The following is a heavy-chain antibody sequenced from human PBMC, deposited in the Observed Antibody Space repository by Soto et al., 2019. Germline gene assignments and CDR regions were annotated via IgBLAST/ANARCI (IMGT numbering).Heavy chain of an antibody. CDR1: GGSICSYH. D-gene: IGHD3-3*01. CDR3: ARYVVMGLDFWSGNVDF. V-gene: IGHV4-59*01. Sequence: SETLCLTCTVSGGSICSYHWSWIRQPPGKGLEYVGYISYSGSTNYNPSLKSRATISVDMSKNHFSLKLSSVTAADTAVYYCARYVVMGLDFWSGNVDFWGQGALVTVS. CDR2: ISYSGST. J-gene: IGHJ4*02.